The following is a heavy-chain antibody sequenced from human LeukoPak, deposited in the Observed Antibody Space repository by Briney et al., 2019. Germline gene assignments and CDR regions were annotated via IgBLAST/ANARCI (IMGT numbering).Heavy chain of an antibody. CDR2: IQSDGSST. D-gene: IGHD3-3*01. J-gene: IGHJ4*01. Sequence: GGSLRRSCAAAGFTVSNIWMDWGRHAPGKGVVGGSRIQSDGSSTRYADSVEGRFTISRDNAKNTLYLQMNSLRAEDKAVYYCASGQLWSAYYYDYGGQGPLGPVS. CDR1: GFTVSNIW. CDR3: ASGQLWSAYYYDY. V-gene: IGHV3-74*01.